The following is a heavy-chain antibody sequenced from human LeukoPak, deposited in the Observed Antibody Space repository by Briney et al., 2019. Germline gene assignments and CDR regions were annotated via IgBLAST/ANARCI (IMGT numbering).Heavy chain of an antibody. D-gene: IGHD7-27*01. V-gene: IGHV1-2*02. Sequence: GASVKVSCKASGYTFTGYYIHWVRQAPGQGLEWMGCINPNTGGTNSAQKFQGRVTMTRDTSVSTAYMELSRLGSDDTAVYYCARTGDFDYWGQGTLVTVSS. CDR3: ARTGDFDY. CDR1: GYTFTGYY. CDR2: INPNTGGT. J-gene: IGHJ4*02.